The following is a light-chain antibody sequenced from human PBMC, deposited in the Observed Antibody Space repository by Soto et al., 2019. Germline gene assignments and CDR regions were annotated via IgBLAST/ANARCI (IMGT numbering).Light chain of an antibody. J-gene: IGKJ1*01. V-gene: IGKV1-9*01. CDR2: AAS. CDR3: KQYYSYPRT. Sequence: DIQLTQSPSFLSASVGDRVTITCRASQVISSYLAWYQQKPGKAPKLLIYAASTLQSGVQSRFSGSRSGTDFTLTIRCLQSEDFATYYCKQYYSYPRTFGQGTKVDIK. CDR1: QVISSY.